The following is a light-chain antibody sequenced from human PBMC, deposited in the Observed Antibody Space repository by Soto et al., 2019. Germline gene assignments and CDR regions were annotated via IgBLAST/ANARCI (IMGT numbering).Light chain of an antibody. J-gene: IGLJ2*01. CDR1: TGAVTSGDY. Sequence: QAVVTQEHSLTGSPGGTVTLTCASGTGAVTSGDYPNWFQQKPGQAPRALISGTSNKHSWTPARFSGSLLEGKAALTLSGVQPEDEAEYYFLLYCGGAQLVFGGGTKLTVL. CDR3: LLYCGGAQLV. V-gene: IGLV7-43*01. CDR2: GTS.